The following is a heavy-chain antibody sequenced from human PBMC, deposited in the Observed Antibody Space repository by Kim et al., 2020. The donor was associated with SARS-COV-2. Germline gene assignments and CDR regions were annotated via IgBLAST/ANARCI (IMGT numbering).Heavy chain of an antibody. J-gene: IGHJ4*02. Sequence: ASVKVSCKASGYTFTGYYMHWVRQAPGQGLEWMGRINPNSGGTNYAQKFQGRVTMTRDTSISTAYMELSRLRSDDTAVYYCARVGGYSSSWFQAYYFDYWGQGTLVTVSS. CDR3: ARVGGYSSSWFQAYYFDY. D-gene: IGHD6-13*01. CDR2: INPNSGGT. V-gene: IGHV1-2*06. CDR1: GYTFTGYY.